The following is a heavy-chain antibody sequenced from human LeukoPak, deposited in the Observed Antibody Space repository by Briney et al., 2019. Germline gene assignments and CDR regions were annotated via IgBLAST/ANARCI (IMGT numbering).Heavy chain of an antibody. CDR2: INPSGGTT. V-gene: IGHV1-46*01. CDR3: AREGLGSAYYHDAFDV. D-gene: IGHD3-22*01. CDR1: GYTFTNYY. J-gene: IGHJ3*01. Sequence: ASVTVSCKASGYTFTNYYMHWVRQAPGQGLEWMGIINPSGGTTSHAQKFQGRVTMTRDTSTGTLYMELSSLRSDDTAVYYCAREGLGSAYYHDAFDVWGQGTVVTVSS.